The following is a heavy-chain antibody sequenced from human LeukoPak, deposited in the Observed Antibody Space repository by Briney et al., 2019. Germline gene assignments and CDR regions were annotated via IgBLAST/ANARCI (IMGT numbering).Heavy chain of an antibody. CDR1: GGSFSGYY. J-gene: IGHJ6*03. CDR2: INHSGST. Sequence: PSETLSLTCAVYGGSFSGYYWSWIRQPPGKGVEWSGEINHSGSTNYNPSLKGRVTISVDTSKNQFSLKLSSLTAADTAVYYCGRVRFLEWEDSRNMDVWGKGTTVTVSS. V-gene: IGHV4-34*01. D-gene: IGHD3-3*01. CDR3: GRVRFLEWEDSRNMDV.